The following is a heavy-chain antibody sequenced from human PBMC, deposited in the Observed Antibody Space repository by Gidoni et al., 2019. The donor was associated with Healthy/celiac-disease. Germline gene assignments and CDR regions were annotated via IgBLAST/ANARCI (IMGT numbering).Heavy chain of an antibody. Sequence: QVQLVEPGGGVVHPGWALTLPCAAPGSTFSSYGMHWVRQAPGKGLEWVAVIWYDGSNKYYADSVKGRFTISRDNSKNTLYLQMNSLRAEDTAVYYCARAPGITRYYFDYWGQGTLVTVSS. CDR3: ARAPGITRYYFDY. D-gene: IGHD2-2*01. V-gene: IGHV3-33*01. CDR1: GSTFSSYG. CDR2: IWYDGSNK. J-gene: IGHJ4*02.